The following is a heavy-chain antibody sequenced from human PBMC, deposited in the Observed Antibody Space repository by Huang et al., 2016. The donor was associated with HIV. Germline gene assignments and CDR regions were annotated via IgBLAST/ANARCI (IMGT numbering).Heavy chain of an antibody. V-gene: IGHV4-34*02. CDR3: ARDMYYYDSSGYSKFDY. CDR2: INDSGIT. J-gene: IGHJ4*02. D-gene: IGHD3-22*01. Sequence: QVQLQQWGAGLLKPSETLSLTCAVYGGSFSGHFWSWIRQSPGKGLEWIGEINDSGITKYNPALRSRVSISVVTSKKQFSLKLTSVTAADTAVYYCARDMYYYDSSGYSKFDYWGQGTLVIVSS. CDR1: GGSFSGHF.